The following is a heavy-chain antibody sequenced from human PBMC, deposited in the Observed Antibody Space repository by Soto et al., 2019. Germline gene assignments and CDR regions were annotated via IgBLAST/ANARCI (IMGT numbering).Heavy chain of an antibody. CDR1: GGSISSYY. CDR2: IYYSGST. V-gene: IGHV4-59*01. Sequence: SETLSLTCTVSGGSISSYYWSWIRQPPGKGLEWIGYIYYSGSTNYNPSLKSRVTISVGTSKNQFSLKLSSVTAADTAVYYCAREGYYYDSSGYSNWFDPWGQGTLVTVSS. CDR3: AREGYYYDSSGYSNWFDP. J-gene: IGHJ5*02. D-gene: IGHD3-22*01.